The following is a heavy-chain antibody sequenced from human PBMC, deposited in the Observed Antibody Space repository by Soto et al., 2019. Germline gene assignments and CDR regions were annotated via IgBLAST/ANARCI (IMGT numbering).Heavy chain of an antibody. CDR2: IYYSGST. CDR1: GGSISSYY. CDR3: ARRYDFWSGPFDY. D-gene: IGHD3-3*01. V-gene: IGHV4-59*08. Sequence: SETLSLTCTVSGGSISSYYWSWIRQPPGKGLEWIGYIYYSGSTNYNPSLKSRVTISVDTSKNQFSLKLNSVTAADTAVYYCARRYDFWSGPFDYWGQGTLVTVSS. J-gene: IGHJ4*02.